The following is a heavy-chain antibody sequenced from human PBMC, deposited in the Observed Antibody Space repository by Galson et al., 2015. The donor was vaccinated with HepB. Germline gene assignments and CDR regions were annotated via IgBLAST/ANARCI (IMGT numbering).Heavy chain of an antibody. V-gene: IGHV5-10-1*01. CDR1: GYSFTSYW. D-gene: IGHD3-3*01. Sequence: QSGAEVKKPGESLRISCKGSGYSFTSYWISWVRQMPGKGLEWMGRIDPSDSYTNYSPSFQGHVTISADKSISTAYLQWSSLKASDTAMYYCARLGDFWSGYYPHYFDYWGQGTLVTVSS. J-gene: IGHJ4*02. CDR2: IDPSDSYT. CDR3: ARLGDFWSGYYPHYFDY.